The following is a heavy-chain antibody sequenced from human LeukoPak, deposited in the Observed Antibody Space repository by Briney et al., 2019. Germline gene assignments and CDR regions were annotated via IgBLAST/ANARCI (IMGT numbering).Heavy chain of an antibody. Sequence: PSETLSLTCTVSGGSISSYYWSWIRQPPGKGLEWIGYIYYSGSTNYNPSLKSRVTISVDTSKNQFSLKLSSVTAADTAVYYCARDGNSDNWFDPWGQGTLVTVSS. CDR3: ARDGNSDNWFDP. CDR2: IYYSGST. V-gene: IGHV4-59*12. J-gene: IGHJ5*02. D-gene: IGHD1-1*01. CDR1: GGSISSYY.